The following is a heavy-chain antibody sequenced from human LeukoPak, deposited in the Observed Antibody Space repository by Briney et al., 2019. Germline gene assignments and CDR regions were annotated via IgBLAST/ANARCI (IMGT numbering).Heavy chain of an antibody. J-gene: IGHJ3*02. Sequence: GGSLRLSCAASGFTFSSYAMHWVRQAPGKGLEWVAVISYDGSNKYYADSVKGRFTISRDNSKNTLYLQMNSLRAEDTAVYYCARQWAIGAFDIWGQGTMVTVSS. CDR3: ARQWAIGAFDI. CDR2: ISYDGSNK. CDR1: GFTFSSYA. V-gene: IGHV3-30*04. D-gene: IGHD1-26*01.